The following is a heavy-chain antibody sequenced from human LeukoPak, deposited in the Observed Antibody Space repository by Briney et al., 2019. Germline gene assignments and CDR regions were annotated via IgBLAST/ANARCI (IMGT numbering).Heavy chain of an antibody. CDR1: GGSFSGYY. Sequence: SETLSLTCAVYGGSFSGYYWSWIRQPPGKGLEWIGEINHSGSTNYNPSLKSRVTISVDTSKNQFSLKLSSVTAADTAVYYCARVMGWWGGFDYWGQGTLVTVSS. J-gene: IGHJ4*02. V-gene: IGHV4-34*01. D-gene: IGHD2-15*01. CDR3: ARVMGWWGGFDY. CDR2: INHSGST.